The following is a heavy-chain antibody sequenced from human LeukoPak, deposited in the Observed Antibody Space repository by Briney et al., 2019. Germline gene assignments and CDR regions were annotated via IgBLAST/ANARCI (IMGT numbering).Heavy chain of an antibody. CDR2: ISGDGGST. J-gene: IGHJ6*03. CDR3: AKVTRGSYYYMDV. V-gene: IGHV3-43*02. Sequence: GGSLKLSCAASGFTFDDYGMHWVRQAPGKGLEWVSRISGDGGSTYYADSVKGRFTISRDNSKNSLYLQMNSLRPEDTALYYCAKVTRGSYYYMDVWGKGTTVTVSS. D-gene: IGHD1/OR15-1a*01. CDR1: GFTFDDYG.